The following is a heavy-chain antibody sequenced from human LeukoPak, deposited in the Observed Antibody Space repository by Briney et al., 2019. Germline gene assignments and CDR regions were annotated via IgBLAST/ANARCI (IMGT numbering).Heavy chain of an antibody. CDR3: ARHNRRTSFDH. Sequence: SETLSLTCTVSGGSISSYYWSWIRQPPGKGLEWIGYIYYSGSTNYNPSLKSRVTISVDTSKNQFSLKLSSVTAADTAVYYCARHNRRTSFDHCGQGALVTVSS. V-gene: IGHV4-59*08. CDR2: IYYSGST. J-gene: IGHJ4*02. CDR1: GGSISSYY. D-gene: IGHD1-14*01.